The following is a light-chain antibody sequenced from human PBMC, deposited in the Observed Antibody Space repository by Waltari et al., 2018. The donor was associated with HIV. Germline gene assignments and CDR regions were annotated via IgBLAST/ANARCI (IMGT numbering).Light chain of an antibody. V-gene: IGKV3-11*01. CDR3: HQRSNWPIT. CDR1: QSVSSN. CDR2: DAS. Sequence: EIVMTQSPATLSVSPGGRATLFCRASQSVSSNLAWYQQKPGQGPRLLIYDASNRATGIPARFSGSGSGTDFTLSIGSLEPEDFAVYYCHQRSNWPITFGQGTRLEIK. J-gene: IGKJ5*01.